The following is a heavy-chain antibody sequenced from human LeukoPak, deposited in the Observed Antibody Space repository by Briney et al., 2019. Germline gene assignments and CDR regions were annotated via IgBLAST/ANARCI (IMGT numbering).Heavy chain of an antibody. CDR3: ARRIVGASALDY. Sequence: ASVKVSCKASGYTFTSYGISWVRQAPGQGLEWMGWISAYNGNTDYAQKLQGRVTMTTDTSTSTAYMELRSLRSDDTAVYYCARRIVGASALDYWGQGTLVTFSS. CDR1: GYTFTSYG. V-gene: IGHV1-18*01. CDR2: ISAYNGNT. J-gene: IGHJ4*02. D-gene: IGHD1-26*01.